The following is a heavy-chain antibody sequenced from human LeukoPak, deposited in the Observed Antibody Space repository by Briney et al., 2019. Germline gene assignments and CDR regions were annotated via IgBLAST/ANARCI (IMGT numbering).Heavy chain of an antibody. V-gene: IGHV1-2*02. CDR1: GYTFTDYY. J-gene: IGHJ6*03. D-gene: IGHD4-11*01. CDR2: INPNTGGT. Sequence: ASVKVSCKASGYTFTDYYMHWVRQAPGQGLEWMGSINPNTGGTNYAQKFQGRVTMTRDTSISTAYMELSRLKSDDTAVYYCAREEADYSNYAYYYYMDVWGKGTTVTVSS. CDR3: AREEADYSNYAYYYYMDV.